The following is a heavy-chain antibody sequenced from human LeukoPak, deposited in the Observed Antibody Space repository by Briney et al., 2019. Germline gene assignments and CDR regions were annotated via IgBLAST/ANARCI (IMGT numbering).Heavy chain of an antibody. CDR3: ARDSVTIFGVTNYGMDV. CDR1: GGSISSYY. D-gene: IGHD3-3*01. V-gene: IGHV4-59*01. Sequence: SETLSLTCTVSGGSISSYYWSWIRQPPGKGLEWIGYIYYSGSTNYNPSLKSRVTISVDTSKNQFSLKLSSVTAADTAVYYCARDSVTIFGVTNYGMDVWGQGTTVTVSS. J-gene: IGHJ6*02. CDR2: IYYSGST.